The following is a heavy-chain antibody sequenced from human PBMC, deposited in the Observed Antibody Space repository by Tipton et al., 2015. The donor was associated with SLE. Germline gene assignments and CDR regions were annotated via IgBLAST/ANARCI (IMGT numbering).Heavy chain of an antibody. CDR1: GGSISSYY. V-gene: IGHV4-59*01. Sequence: LRLSCAVYGGSISSYYWSWIRQPPGKGLEWIGYIYYSGSTNYNPSLKSRVTISVDTSKNQFSLKLSSVTAADTAVYYCARDAQYFQHWGQGTLVTVSS. CDR3: ARDAQYFQH. CDR2: IYYSGST. J-gene: IGHJ1*01.